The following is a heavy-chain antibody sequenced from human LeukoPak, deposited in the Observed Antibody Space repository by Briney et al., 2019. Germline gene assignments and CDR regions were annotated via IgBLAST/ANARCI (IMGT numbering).Heavy chain of an antibody. J-gene: IGHJ4*02. CDR2: ISGSGGYT. V-gene: IGHV3-23*01. Sequence: PGGSLRLSCAASGFTFSSYAMSWVRQAPGKGLEWVSAISGSGGYTYYVDSVKGRFTISRDNSKNTLYLQMNSLRAEDTAVYYCAKDRTGIATAGRDFDYWGQGTLVTASS. CDR3: AKDRTGIATAGRDFDY. D-gene: IGHD6-13*01. CDR1: GFTFSSYA.